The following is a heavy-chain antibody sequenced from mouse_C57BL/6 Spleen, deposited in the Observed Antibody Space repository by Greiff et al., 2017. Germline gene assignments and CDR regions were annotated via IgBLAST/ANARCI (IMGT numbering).Heavy chain of an antibody. CDR3: ARPGYGNYGAMDY. CDR1: GFTFSDYG. J-gene: IGHJ4*01. CDR2: ISSGRSTI. D-gene: IGHD2-1*01. V-gene: IGHV5-17*01. Sequence: EVQLVESGGGLVKPGGSLKLSCAASGFTFSDYGMHWVRQAPEKGLEWVAYISSGRSTIYYADTVKGRFTISRDNAKNTLFLQMTSLRSEDTAMYYCARPGYGNYGAMDYWGQGTSVTVSS.